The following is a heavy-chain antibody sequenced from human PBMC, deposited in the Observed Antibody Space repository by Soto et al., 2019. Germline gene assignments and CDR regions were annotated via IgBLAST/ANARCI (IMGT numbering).Heavy chain of an antibody. CDR3: ARANMITSAAPIDY. V-gene: IGHV3-21*01. Sequence: GGSLRLSCAASGFTFSSYSMNWVRQAPGKGLEWVSSISSSSSYIYYADSVKGRFTISRDNAKNSLYLQMNSLRAEDTAVYYCARANMITSAAPIDYWGQGTLVTVSS. CDR2: ISSSSSYI. D-gene: IGHD3-16*01. J-gene: IGHJ4*02. CDR1: GFTFSSYS.